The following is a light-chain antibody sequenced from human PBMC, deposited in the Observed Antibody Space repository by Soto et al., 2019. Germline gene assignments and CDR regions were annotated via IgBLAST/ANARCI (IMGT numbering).Light chain of an antibody. CDR1: QDISNY. CDR3: QHYHNLPFT. Sequence: DIQMTQSPSSLSASVGDRVTITCQASQDISNYLSWYQQKPGKAPKLLIYDAAKLQTGVPSRFSGGGSGTHFALTISSLQPEDIATYYCQHYHNLPFTFGPGTKVDV. CDR2: DAA. V-gene: IGKV1-33*01. J-gene: IGKJ3*01.